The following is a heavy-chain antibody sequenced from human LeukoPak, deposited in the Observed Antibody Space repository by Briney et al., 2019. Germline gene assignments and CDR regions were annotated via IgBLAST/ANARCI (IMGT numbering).Heavy chain of an antibody. D-gene: IGHD2-2*01. J-gene: IGHJ4*02. V-gene: IGHV3-7*01. CDR1: GFTFSSYW. CDR3: AREDRLLGPIFDY. Sequence: PGGSLRLSCAASGFTFSSYWMSWVRQAPGKGLEWVANIKQDGSEKYYVDSVKGRFTISRDKAKNSLYLQMNSLRAEDTAVYYCAREDRLLGPIFDYWGQGTLVTVSS. CDR2: IKQDGSEK.